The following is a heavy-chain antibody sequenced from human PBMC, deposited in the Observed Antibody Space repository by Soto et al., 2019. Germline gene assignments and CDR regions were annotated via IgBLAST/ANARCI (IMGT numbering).Heavy chain of an antibody. Sequence: SETLSLTCAVYGGSFSGYYWNWIRQPPGKGLEWIGEMNHSGSTNYNPSLKSRVTISVDTAKNQFSLKLSSVTDADTAVYYCARGHYDILTGYYSYYFDYWGEGTLVTVSS. CDR2: MNHSGST. CDR1: GGSFSGYY. D-gene: IGHD3-9*01. CDR3: ARGHYDILTGYYSYYFDY. V-gene: IGHV4-34*01. J-gene: IGHJ4*02.